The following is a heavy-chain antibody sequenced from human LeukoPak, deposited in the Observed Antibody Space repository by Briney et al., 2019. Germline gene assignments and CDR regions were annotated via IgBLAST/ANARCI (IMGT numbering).Heavy chain of an antibody. CDR3: AREWQGGIAAAGTRIEGDY. D-gene: IGHD6-13*01. J-gene: IGHJ4*02. CDR1: GFGVSGYW. Sequence: GGSLRLSCAVSGFGVSGYWMTWVRQAPGKGLEWVANIKQDGSEKNYVDSVKGRFTISRDNAENSLFPQMNSLRVEDTAVYYCAREWQGGIAAAGTRIEGDYWGQGTLVAVSS. V-gene: IGHV3-7*01. CDR2: IKQDGSEK.